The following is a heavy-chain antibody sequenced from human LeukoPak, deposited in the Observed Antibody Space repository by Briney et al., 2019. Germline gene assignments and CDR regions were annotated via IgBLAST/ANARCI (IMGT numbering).Heavy chain of an antibody. Sequence: PSETLSLTCAVYGGSFRGYYWSWIRQSPGKGLEWIGEINHSGSTNYNPSLKSRVTLSVDTSKTQFSLKLSSVTAADTAVYYCARLVVVAATSGYWGQGTLVTVSS. J-gene: IGHJ4*02. CDR2: INHSGST. V-gene: IGHV4-34*01. CDR1: GGSFRGYY. D-gene: IGHD2-15*01. CDR3: ARLVVVAATSGY.